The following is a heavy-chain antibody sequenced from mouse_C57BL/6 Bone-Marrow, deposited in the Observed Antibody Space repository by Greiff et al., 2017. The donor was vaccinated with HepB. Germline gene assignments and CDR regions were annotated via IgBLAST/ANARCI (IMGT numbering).Heavy chain of an antibody. CDR2: IYPGDGDT. V-gene: IGHV1-82*01. CDR3: ARGAARGY. D-gene: IGHD3-3*01. Sequence: QVQLKESGPELVKPGASVKISCKASGYAFSSSWMNWVKQRPGKGLEWIGRIYPGDGDTNYNGKFKGKATLTADKSSSTAYMQLSSLTSEDSAVYFCARGAARGYWGQGTTLTVSS. J-gene: IGHJ2*01. CDR1: GYAFSSSW.